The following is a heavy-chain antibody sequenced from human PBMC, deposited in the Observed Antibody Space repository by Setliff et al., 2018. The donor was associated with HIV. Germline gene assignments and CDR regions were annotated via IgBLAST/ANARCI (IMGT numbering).Heavy chain of an antibody. CDR3: ARGRTQRPNYNYFDP. D-gene: IGHD6-25*01. V-gene: IGHV4-61*02. J-gene: IGHJ5*02. CDR1: GGSISSGDYY. Sequence: SETLSLTCTVSGGSISSGDYYWTWIRQPAGKGLQWIGRIHTSGNTNYNPSLKSRVTLSVDTSKGQFSLKLSSLTAADTAVYYCARGRTQRPNYNYFDPWGLGTLVTVSS. CDR2: IHTSGNT.